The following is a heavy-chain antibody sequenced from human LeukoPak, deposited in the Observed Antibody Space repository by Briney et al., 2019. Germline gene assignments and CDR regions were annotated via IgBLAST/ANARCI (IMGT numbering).Heavy chain of an antibody. Sequence: GGSLRLSCAPSGFTFSSYSMNWVRQAPGKGLEWVSSISSSSSYIYYADSVKGRFTISRDNAKNSLYLQMNSLRAEDTAVYYCARPTSTDAFDIWGQGTMVTVSS. CDR1: GFTFSSYS. CDR2: ISSSSSYI. J-gene: IGHJ3*02. CDR3: ARPTSTDAFDI. V-gene: IGHV3-21*01.